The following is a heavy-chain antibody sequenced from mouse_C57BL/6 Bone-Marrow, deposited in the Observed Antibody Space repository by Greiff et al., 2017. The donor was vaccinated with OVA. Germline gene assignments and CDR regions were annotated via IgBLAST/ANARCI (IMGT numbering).Heavy chain of an antibody. V-gene: IGHV1-15*01. D-gene: IGHD2-5*01. CDR3: TRGYSNYYAMDY. CDR2: IDPETGGT. J-gene: IGHJ4*01. CDR1: GYTFTAYE. Sequence: VQLQQSGAELVRPGASVTLSCKASGYTFTAYEMHWVKQTPVHGLEWIGAIDPETGGTASNQKFKGKAILTADKSSSTAYMELRSLTSDDSAVYYCTRGYSNYYAMDYWGQGTAVTVSS.